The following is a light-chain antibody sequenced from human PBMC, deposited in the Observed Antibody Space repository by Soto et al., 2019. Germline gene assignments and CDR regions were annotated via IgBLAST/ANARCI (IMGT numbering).Light chain of an antibody. V-gene: IGLV2-14*03. CDR1: SSDVGGYNY. Sequence: QSALTQPASVSGSPGQSITISCTGTSSDVGGYNYVSWYQHHPGEAPKLMIFDVSNRPSGVTNRRSGSTSCNTASLTIPGLHHADDDDDYYCSYKTSNTNHRVFGTGTKLTVL. CDR3: CSYKTSNTNHRV. J-gene: IGLJ1*01. CDR2: DVS.